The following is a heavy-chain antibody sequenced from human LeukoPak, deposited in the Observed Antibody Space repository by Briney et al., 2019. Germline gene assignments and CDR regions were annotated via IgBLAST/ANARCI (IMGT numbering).Heavy chain of an antibody. CDR3: ARGRYSYYYGLDV. J-gene: IGHJ6*02. CDR2: TNTNSGNP. V-gene: IGHV7-4-1*01. D-gene: IGHD2-15*01. CDR1: GYTFTDYA. Sequence: ASVKVSCKASGYTFTDYAMNWVRQAPGQGLEWMGWTNTNSGNPMYAQGFTGRFVFSLDTSVTTAYLQIYSLKAEDTAVYYCARGRYSYYYGLDVWGQGTTVTVSS.